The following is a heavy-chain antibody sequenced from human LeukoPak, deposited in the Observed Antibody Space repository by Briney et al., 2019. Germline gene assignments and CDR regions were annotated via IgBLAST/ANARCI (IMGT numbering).Heavy chain of an antibody. D-gene: IGHD5-24*01. CDR3: ARDNGYNPPDY. V-gene: IGHV4-59*01. J-gene: IGHJ4*02. Sequence: SETLSLTCTVSGGSISSYYWSWLRQPRGKGLEWLGYIYYSGSTNHNPSLKSRVTISVDTSKNQFSLKLSSVTAADTAVYYCARDNGYNPPDYWGQGTLVTVSS. CDR2: IYYSGST. CDR1: GGSISSYY.